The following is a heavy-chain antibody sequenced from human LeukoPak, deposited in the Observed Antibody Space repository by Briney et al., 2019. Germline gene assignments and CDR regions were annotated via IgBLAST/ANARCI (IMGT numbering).Heavy chain of an antibody. D-gene: IGHD3-9*01. V-gene: IGHV4-34*01. CDR3: ARPISPYYYYGMDV. CDR2: INHSGST. J-gene: IGHJ6*02. Sequence: SETLSLTCAIYGGSFSGYYWSWIRQPPGKGLEWIGEINHSGSTNYNPSLKSRVTISVDTSKNQFSLKLSSVTAADTAVYYCARPISPYYYYGMDVWGQGTTVTVSS. CDR1: GGSFSGYY.